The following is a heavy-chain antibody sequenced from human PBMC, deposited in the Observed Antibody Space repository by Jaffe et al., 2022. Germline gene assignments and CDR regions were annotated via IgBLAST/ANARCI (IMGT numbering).Heavy chain of an antibody. CDR2: IYTSGST. D-gene: IGHD2-2*01. CDR1: GGSISSGSYY. Sequence: QVQLQESGPGLVKPSQTLSLTCTVSGGSISSGSYYWSWIRQPAGKGLEWIGRIYTSGSTNYNPSLKSRVTISVDTSKNQFSLKLSSVTAADTAVYYCARSEFKNWGYCSSTSCSAFDYWGQGTLVTVSS. V-gene: IGHV4-61*02. J-gene: IGHJ4*02. CDR3: ARSEFKNWGYCSSTSCSAFDY.